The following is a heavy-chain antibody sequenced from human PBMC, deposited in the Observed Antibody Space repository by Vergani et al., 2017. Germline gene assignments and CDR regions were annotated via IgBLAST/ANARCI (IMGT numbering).Heavy chain of an antibody. CDR2: NKSDGSIT. J-gene: IGHJ5*01. V-gene: IGHV3-74*03. CDR3: ARARCIETCYMSNWLDS. CDR1: GFSFNSYW. Sequence: DVHLAESGGGFFQPGGSLRLSCSASGFSFNSYWMHWVRQVPGKGLLWVSPNKSDGSITAYADSVKGRLTISRDNAQNTLYLQMNSLRVEDTGVYYCARARCIETCYMSNWLDSWGQGTLVTVSS. D-gene: IGHD3-9*01.